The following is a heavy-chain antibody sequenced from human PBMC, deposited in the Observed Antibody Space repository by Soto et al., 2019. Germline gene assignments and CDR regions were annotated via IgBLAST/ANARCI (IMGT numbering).Heavy chain of an antibody. Sequence: QVQLQESGPGLVKPSQTLSLTCTVSGGSISSGGYYWSWIRQHPGKGLEWIGYIYYSGSTYYNPSLKGRVTISVDTSKHQFSLKLSSVTAADTAVYYCARDLYGDNWYFDLWGRGTLVTVSS. V-gene: IGHV4-31*03. CDR3: ARDLYGDNWYFDL. CDR1: GGSISSGGYY. CDR2: IYYSGST. D-gene: IGHD4-17*01. J-gene: IGHJ2*01.